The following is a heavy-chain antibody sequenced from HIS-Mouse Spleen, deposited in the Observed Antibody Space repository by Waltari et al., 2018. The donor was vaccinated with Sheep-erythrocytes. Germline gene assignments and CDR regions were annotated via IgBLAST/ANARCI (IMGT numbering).Heavy chain of an antibody. CDR2: IYPGDSDT. V-gene: IGHV5-51*03. J-gene: IGHJ3*02. CDR1: GHSFTSYW. Sequence: EVQLVQSGAEVKKPGESLKIPCTGSGHSFTSYWIGWVRQMPGKGLEWMGIIYPGDSDTRYSPSFQGQVTISADKSISTAMYYCARHLWPHSSSWRDAFDIWGQGTMVTVSS. CDR3: AFDI. D-gene: IGHD6-13*01.